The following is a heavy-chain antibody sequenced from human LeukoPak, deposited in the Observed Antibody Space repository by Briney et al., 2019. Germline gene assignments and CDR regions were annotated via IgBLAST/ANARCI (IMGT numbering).Heavy chain of an antibody. CDR2: ISAYNGYT. CDR1: GYTFTSYG. Sequence: ASVKVSCKASGYTFTSYGISWVRQAPGQGLEWMGWISAYNGYTNYAQKLQGRVTMTTDTSTSTAYMELRSLRSEDTAVYYCARTYCSSTSCYLVWSHYYYYYGMDVWGQGTTVTVSS. D-gene: IGHD2-2*01. J-gene: IGHJ6*02. V-gene: IGHV1-18*01. CDR3: ARTYCSSTSCYLVWSHYYYYYGMDV.